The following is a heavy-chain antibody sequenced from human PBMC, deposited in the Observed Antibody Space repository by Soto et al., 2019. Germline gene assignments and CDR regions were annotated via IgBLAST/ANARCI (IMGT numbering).Heavy chain of an antibody. Sequence: PSETLSLTCAVYGGSFSGYYWSWIRQPPGKGLEWIGEINHSGSTNYNPSLKSRVTISVDTSKNQFSLKLSSVTAADTAVYYCASLCGGDWRESMDVWGQGTTVTVS. J-gene: IGHJ6*02. CDR2: INHSGST. CDR1: GGSFSGYY. CDR3: ASLCGGDWRESMDV. V-gene: IGHV4-34*01. D-gene: IGHD2-21*02.